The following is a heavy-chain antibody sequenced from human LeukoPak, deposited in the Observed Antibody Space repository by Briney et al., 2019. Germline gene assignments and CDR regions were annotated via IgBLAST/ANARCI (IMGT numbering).Heavy chain of an antibody. J-gene: IGHJ4*02. V-gene: IGHV3-11*06. D-gene: IGHD3-10*01. Sequence: KPGGSLRLSCAAFGFAFGHYYMSWFRQAPGKGPESVSYISFSSGDTNYGDSVRGRFTISRNNAKNSLYLQMNSLRVEDTAVYYCARGAGELPIDYWGQGTMVTVSS. CDR2: ISFSSGDT. CDR3: ARGAGELPIDY. CDR1: GFAFGHYY.